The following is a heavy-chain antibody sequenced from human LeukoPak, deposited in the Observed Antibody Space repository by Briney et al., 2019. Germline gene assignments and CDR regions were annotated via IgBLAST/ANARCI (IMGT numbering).Heavy chain of an antibody. CDR3: ARADMDV. J-gene: IGHJ6*03. CDR2: INHSGST. Sequence: SGTLSLTCAVYGGSFSGYYWSWIRQPPGKGLEWIGEINHSGSTNYNPSLKSRVTISVDTSKNQFSLKLSSVTAADTAVYYCARADMDVWGKGTTVTVSS. V-gene: IGHV4-34*01. CDR1: GGSFSGYY.